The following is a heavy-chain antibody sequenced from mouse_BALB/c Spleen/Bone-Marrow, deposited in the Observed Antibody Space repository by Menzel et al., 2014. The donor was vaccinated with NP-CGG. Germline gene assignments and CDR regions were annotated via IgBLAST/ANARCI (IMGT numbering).Heavy chain of an antibody. CDR2: ISSGSTSI. CDR1: GFTFSSFG. J-gene: IGHJ1*01. Sequence: EVQLVEPGGGLVQPGGSRKLSCAASGFTFSSFGMHWVRQAPERGLEWVAYISSGSTSIFYSDTVRGRFTISRDNPKNTLFLQMTSLTSEDTAMYYCARGGNWDDFDVWGAGTTVTVSS. D-gene: IGHD4-1*01. CDR3: ARGGNWDDFDV. V-gene: IGHV5-17*02.